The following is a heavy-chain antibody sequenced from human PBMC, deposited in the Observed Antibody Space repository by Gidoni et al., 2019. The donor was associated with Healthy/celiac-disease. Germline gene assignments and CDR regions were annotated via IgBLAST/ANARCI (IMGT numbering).Heavy chain of an antibody. V-gene: IGHV3-30*18. CDR1: GSTLRSYG. CDR2: ISYDGSNK. CDR3: AKDLGGLFVSKPDY. J-gene: IGHJ4*02. Sequence: QVQLVECGGGEVQTGWSLGLSCDASGSTLRSYGMHWVRQDPGKGLAWVAVISYDGSNKYYADSVKCRFTISRDNSKNTPYLQMNCLRAEDTAVYYCAKDLGGLFVSKPDYCGQGTLVTVSS. D-gene: IGHD3-10*01.